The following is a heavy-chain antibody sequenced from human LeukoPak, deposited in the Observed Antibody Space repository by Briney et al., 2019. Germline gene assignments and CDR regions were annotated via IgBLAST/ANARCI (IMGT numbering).Heavy chain of an antibody. CDR2: ISPYTGAT. CDR1: GYTFTSDG. V-gene: IGHV1-18*01. D-gene: IGHD2-8*01. CDR3: ARRRSDGVTDY. J-gene: IGHJ4*01. Sequence: ASVKVSCKASGYTFTSDGITWVRQAPGQGLEWMGWISPYTGATNYPQKFQGRVTMTTDTSTRTAYMETRSLRSDDTAVYYCARRRSDGVTDYWGQGTLVTVSS.